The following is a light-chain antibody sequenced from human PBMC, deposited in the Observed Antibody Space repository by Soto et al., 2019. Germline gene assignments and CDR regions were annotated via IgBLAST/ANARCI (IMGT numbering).Light chain of an antibody. CDR1: SSDVGGYNY. V-gene: IGLV2-14*01. J-gene: IGLJ2*01. CDR3: TSYTSSTTLV. Sequence: QSALTQPASVSGSPGQSITISCTGTSSDVGGYNYVSWYQQHPGKAPKLMIYEVNNRPSGVSNRFSGSKSGNTASLTISGLQPEDAADYYCTSYTSSTTLVFGGGTQLTVL. CDR2: EVN.